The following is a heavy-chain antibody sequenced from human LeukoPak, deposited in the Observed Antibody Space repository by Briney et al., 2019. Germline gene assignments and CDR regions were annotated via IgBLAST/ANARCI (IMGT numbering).Heavy chain of an antibody. CDR3: ASAPRQSIFGVVNGFDP. Sequence: KSSETLSLTCTVSGGSISSSSYYWGWIRQPPGKGLEWIGSIYYSGSTYYNPSLKSRVTISVDTSKNQFSLKLSSVTAADTALYYCASAPRQSIFGVVNGFDPWGQGTLVTVSS. V-gene: IGHV4-39*07. J-gene: IGHJ5*02. CDR1: GGSISSSSYY. D-gene: IGHD3-3*01. CDR2: IYYSGST.